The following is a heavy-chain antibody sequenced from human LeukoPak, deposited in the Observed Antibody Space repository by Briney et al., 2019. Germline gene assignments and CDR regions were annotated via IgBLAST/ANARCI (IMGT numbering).Heavy chain of an antibody. CDR2: IYYSGST. D-gene: IGHD6-19*01. V-gene: IGHV4-39*01. Sequence: SETLSLTCTVSGGSISSSSYYWGWIRQPPGKGLEWIGSIYYSGSTYYNPSLKSRVTISVDTSKNQFSLKLSSVTAADTAVYYCARTEGGWYSFGYWGQGTLVTVSS. J-gene: IGHJ4*02. CDR3: ARTEGGWYSFGY. CDR1: GGSISSSSYY.